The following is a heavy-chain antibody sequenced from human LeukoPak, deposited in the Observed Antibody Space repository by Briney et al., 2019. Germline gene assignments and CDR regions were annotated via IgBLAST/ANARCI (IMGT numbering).Heavy chain of an antibody. CDR2: ISGSGGST. D-gene: IGHD2-15*01. CDR3: AKGSCSGGSCYYWDY. V-gene: IGHV3-23*01. CDR1: GFTFITYA. Sequence: PWGTLRLSCAASGFTFITYAMSWVRQAPGKGLEWVSAISGSGGSTYYAESVKGRVTISRDNSKNTLYLQMNSLRAEDTAVYYCAKGSCSGGSCYYWDYWGQGTLVTVSS. J-gene: IGHJ4*02.